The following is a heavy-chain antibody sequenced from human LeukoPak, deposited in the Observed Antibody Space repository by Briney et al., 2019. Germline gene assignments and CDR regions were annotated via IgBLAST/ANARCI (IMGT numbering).Heavy chain of an antibody. CDR3: ARTSRAVTTMIVWFDP. J-gene: IGHJ5*02. V-gene: IGHV7-4-1*02. CDR1: GYTFTSYA. CDR2: INTNTGNP. Sequence: GASVKVSCKASGYTFTSYAMNWVRQAPGQGLEWMGWINTNTGNPTYAQGFTGRFVFSLDTSVSTAYLQISSLKAEDTAVYYCARTSRAVTTMIVWFDPWGQGTLVTVSS. D-gene: IGHD4-17*01.